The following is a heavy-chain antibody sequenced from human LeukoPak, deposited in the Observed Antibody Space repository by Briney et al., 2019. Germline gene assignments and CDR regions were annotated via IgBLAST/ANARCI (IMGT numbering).Heavy chain of an antibody. J-gene: IGHJ5*02. V-gene: IGHV2-5*04. Sequence: SGPTLVNPTQTLTLTCSFSGFSLLSGEVGVAWIRQPPGKALEWLALIYSNDDKRYTPFLKTRLTVTKDPSKNEVVLTMTDMDPVDTGTYYCVAEGADSTWYWFDPWGQGTLVIVSS. CDR1: GFSLLSGEVG. D-gene: IGHD2/OR15-2a*01. CDR3: VAEGADSTWYWFDP. CDR2: IYSNDDK.